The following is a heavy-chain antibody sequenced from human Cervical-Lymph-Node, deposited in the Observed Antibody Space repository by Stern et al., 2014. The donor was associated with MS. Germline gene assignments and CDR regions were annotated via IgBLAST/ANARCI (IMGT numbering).Heavy chain of an antibody. Sequence: MQLVESGAEVKKPGASVKVSCTASGYTFTGFFLHWVRQAPGQGLEWVGWINPNTGVTKSAQKFQGWVTLTRDTSINTVYMEQNRLKSDDTAVFYCARGYPFFDNWGQGTLVTVSS. V-gene: IGHV1-2*04. CDR2: INPNTGVT. D-gene: IGHD2-15*01. J-gene: IGHJ4*02. CDR3: ARGYPFFDN. CDR1: GYTFTGFF.